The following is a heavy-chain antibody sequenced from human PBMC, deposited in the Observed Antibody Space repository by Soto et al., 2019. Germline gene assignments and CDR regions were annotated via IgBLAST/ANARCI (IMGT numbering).Heavy chain of an antibody. CDR2: ISYDGSNK. V-gene: IGHV3-30*18. CDR1: RFTFSSYG. J-gene: IGHJ4*02. Sequence: GGSLRLSCAASRFTFSSYGMHWVRQAPGKGLEWVAVISYDGSNKYYADSVKGRFTISRDNSKNTLYLQMNSLRAEDTAVYYCAKWDFDYWGQGTLVTVSS. CDR3: AKWDFDY.